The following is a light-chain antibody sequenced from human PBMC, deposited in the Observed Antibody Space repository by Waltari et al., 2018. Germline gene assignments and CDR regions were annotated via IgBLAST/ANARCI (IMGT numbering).Light chain of an antibody. V-gene: IGKV3-15*01. CDR1: QSVFSN. CDR2: GTS. Sequence: EVVMTQSPATLSVPPGDRVNLSCRASQSVFSNLAGYQQRPGQAPRLVIYGTSTRAAGIPARFSGSGSGTDYTLTISSMQSEDSAIYYCQQYNQWPTFGGGTKVQIK. CDR3: QQYNQWPT. J-gene: IGKJ4*01.